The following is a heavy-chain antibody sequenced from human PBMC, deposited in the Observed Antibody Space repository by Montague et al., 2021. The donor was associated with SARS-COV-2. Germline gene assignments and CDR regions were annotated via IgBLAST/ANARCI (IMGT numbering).Heavy chain of an antibody. J-gene: IGHJ4*02. CDR2: ISYDGSNK. Sequence: SLRLSCVASGFTFSSYAMHWVRQAPGKGLEWVAVISYDGSNKYYADSVKGRFTISRDNSKNTLYLQMNSLRAEDTAVYYCARDQQLAVDYWGQGTLVTVSS. V-gene: IGHV3-30-3*01. CDR1: GFTFSSYA. D-gene: IGHD6-13*01. CDR3: ARDQQLAVDY.